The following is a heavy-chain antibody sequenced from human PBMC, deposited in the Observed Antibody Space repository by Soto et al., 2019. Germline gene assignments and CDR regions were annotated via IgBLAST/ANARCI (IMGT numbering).Heavy chain of an antibody. CDR1: GGTFSSLD. V-gene: IGHV1-69*06. D-gene: IGHD3-22*01. J-gene: IGHJ6*02. CDR2: IIPISETT. CDR3: ARALLSHSYDSGGYDSYFHAMDV. Sequence: SVKVSCKASGGTFSSLDINWVRQAPGQGLEWMGGIIPISETTNYAQIFQGRVSIVADISTSTAYMELSRLRSEDTAIYYCARALLSHSYDSGGYDSYFHAMDVWGQGTPVTVSS.